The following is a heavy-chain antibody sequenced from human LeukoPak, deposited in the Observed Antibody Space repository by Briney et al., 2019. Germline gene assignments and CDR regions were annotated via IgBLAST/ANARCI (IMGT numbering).Heavy chain of an antibody. J-gene: IGHJ4*02. Sequence: GGSLRLSCAASGFTFSTFGMHWVRQAPGKGLEWVAFIRYDGSIKKYADSVKGRFTISRDNSKNTLYLQMNSLRAEDTAVYYCANPSGRYDSGVFDYWGQGTLVTVSS. CDR1: GFTFSTFG. D-gene: IGHD1-26*01. CDR2: IRYDGSIK. V-gene: IGHV3-30*02. CDR3: ANPSGRYDSGVFDY.